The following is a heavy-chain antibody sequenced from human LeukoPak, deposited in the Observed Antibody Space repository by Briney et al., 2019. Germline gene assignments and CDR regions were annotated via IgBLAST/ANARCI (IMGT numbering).Heavy chain of an antibody. J-gene: IGHJ5*02. V-gene: IGHV4-34*01. D-gene: IGHD4-17*01. Sequence: SETLPLTCAVYGGSFSGYYWSWIRQPLGKGLEWIGEINHSGSTNYNPSLKSRVTISVDTSKNQFSLKLSSVTAADTAVYYCARGCRTTVTTKKVWFDPWGQGTLVTVSS. CDR1: GGSFSGYY. CDR3: ARGCRTTVTTKKVWFDP. CDR2: INHSGST.